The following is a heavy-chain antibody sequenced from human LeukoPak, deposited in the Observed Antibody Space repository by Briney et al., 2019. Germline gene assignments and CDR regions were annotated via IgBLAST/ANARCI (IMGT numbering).Heavy chain of an antibody. V-gene: IGHV3-33*01. D-gene: IGHD3-22*01. CDR2: IWYDGSNK. Sequence: GGSLRLSCAASGFTFSSYGMHWARQAPGKGLEWVAVIWYDGSNKYYADSVKGRFTISRDNSKNTLYLQMNSLRAEDTAVYYCARADYDSSGYSPDYWGQGTLVTVSS. CDR1: GFTFSSYG. J-gene: IGHJ4*02. CDR3: ARADYDSSGYSPDY.